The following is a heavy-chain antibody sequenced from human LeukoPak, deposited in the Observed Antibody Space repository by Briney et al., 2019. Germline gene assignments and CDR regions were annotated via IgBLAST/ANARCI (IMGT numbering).Heavy chain of an antibody. Sequence: SSETLSLTCTVSRGSISGYYWSWIRQPPGKGLEWIGYIYYSGSTNYNPSLRSRVTISADTSENQFSLKLSSVTAADTAVYYCARSKGYFDYWGQGTLVTVSS. V-gene: IGHV4-59*01. J-gene: IGHJ4*02. CDR1: RGSISGYY. CDR3: ARSKGYFDY. CDR2: IYYSGST.